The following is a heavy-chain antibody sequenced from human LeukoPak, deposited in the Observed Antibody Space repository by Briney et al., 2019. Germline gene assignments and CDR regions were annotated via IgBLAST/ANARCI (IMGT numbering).Heavy chain of an antibody. CDR3: AREGIGIAAAGAYYYYYMDV. V-gene: IGHV3-7*01. J-gene: IGHJ6*03. D-gene: IGHD6-13*01. CDR2: IKQDGSEK. Sequence: PGGSLRLSCAASGFTFSSYWMSWVRQAPGKGLEWVANIKQDGSEKYYVDSVKGRFTISRENAKNSLYLQMNSLRAEDTAVYYCAREGIGIAAAGAYYYYYMDVWGKGTTVTVSS. CDR1: GFTFSSYW.